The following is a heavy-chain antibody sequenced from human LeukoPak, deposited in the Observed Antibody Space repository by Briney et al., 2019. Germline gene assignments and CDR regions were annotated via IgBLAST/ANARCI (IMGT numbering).Heavy chain of an antibody. D-gene: IGHD6-13*01. Sequence: KASETLSLTCTVSGGSISSYYWSWIRQPPGKGLEWIGYIYYSGSTNYNPSLKSRVTISVDTSKNQFSLKLSSVTAADTAVYYCARGSSSWVYYFDYWGQGTLVTVSS. CDR2: IYYSGST. J-gene: IGHJ4*02. V-gene: IGHV4-59*08. CDR1: GGSISSYY. CDR3: ARGSSSWVYYFDY.